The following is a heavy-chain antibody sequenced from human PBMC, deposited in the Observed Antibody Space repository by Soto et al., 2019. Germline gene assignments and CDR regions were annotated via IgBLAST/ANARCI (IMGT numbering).Heavy chain of an antibody. Sequence: GGSLRLSCAASGFTFSSYSMNWVRQAPGKGLEWVSYISSSSSTIYYADSVKGRFTISRDNAKNSLYLQMNSLRDEDTAVYYCARDPFPTTVTTINYYYGMDVWGQGTTVTVS. CDR1: GFTFSSYS. CDR2: ISSSSSTI. V-gene: IGHV3-48*02. D-gene: IGHD4-17*01. J-gene: IGHJ6*02. CDR3: ARDPFPTTVTTINYYYGMDV.